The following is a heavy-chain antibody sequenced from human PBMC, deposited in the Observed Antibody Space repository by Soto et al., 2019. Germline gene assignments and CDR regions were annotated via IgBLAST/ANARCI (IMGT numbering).Heavy chain of an antibody. D-gene: IGHD1-7*01. CDR1: GFPFSNYA. CDR2: ISGSGDVT. V-gene: IGHV3-23*01. J-gene: IGHJ4*02. Sequence: EVQLLESGGGLVQPGGSLRLSCAASGFPFSNYAMNWVRQAPGKGLDWVSTISGSGDVTHYADSVKGRFTMSRDNSRNTLYLQLNSLRAEDTAVYYCASKLTCGASSDFWGQGTLVTVSS. CDR3: ASKLTCGASSDF.